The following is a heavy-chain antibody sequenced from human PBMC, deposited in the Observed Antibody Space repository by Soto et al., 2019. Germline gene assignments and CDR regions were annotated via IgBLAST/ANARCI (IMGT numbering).Heavy chain of an antibody. V-gene: IGHV4-34*01. CDR2: INRSGST. Sequence: SETLSLTCAVYGGSFSGYYWSWIRQPPGKGLEWIGEINRSGSTNYNPSLKSRVTISVDTSKNQFSLKLSSVTAADTAVYYCAREPYYYDSSGYSSFDYWGQGTLVTVSS. CDR1: GGSFSGYY. CDR3: AREPYYYDSSGYSSFDY. J-gene: IGHJ4*02. D-gene: IGHD3-22*01.